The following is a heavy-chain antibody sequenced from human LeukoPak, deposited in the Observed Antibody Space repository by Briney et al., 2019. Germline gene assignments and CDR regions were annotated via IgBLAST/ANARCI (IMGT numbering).Heavy chain of an antibody. J-gene: IGHJ6*02. CDR1: GFTFSSYA. V-gene: IGHV3-30-3*01. D-gene: IGHD6-25*01. CDR3: ARDRGRDDGMDV. CDR2: ISYDGSNK. Sequence: GRSLRLSCAASGFTFSSYAMHWVHQAPGKGLEWVAVISYDGSNKYYADSVKGRFTISRDNSKNTLYLQMNSLRAEDTAVYYCARDRGRDDGMDVWGQGTTVTVSS.